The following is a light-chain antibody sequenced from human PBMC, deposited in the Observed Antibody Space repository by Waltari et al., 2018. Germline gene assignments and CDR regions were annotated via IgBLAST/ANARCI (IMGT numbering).Light chain of an antibody. J-gene: IGLJ3*02. CDR1: SSVIGRNDI. V-gene: IGLV2-23*02. CDR2: DVS. Sequence: QSALTQPAAVSGSPGQSVTISCTVASSVIGRNDIVSWYQHHPGNAPKLVISDVSKRPSGVSDRFSGSKSGDTASLTISGLQFEDEADYYCCSYAGNYVWVFGGGTRLTVL. CDR3: CSYAGNYVWV.